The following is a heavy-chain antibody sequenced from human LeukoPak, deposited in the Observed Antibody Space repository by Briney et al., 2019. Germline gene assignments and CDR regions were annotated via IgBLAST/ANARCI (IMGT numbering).Heavy chain of an antibody. Sequence: PGGSLRLSCAASGFTFNNHAMSWVRQAPGKGLEWVSTISGSTYYADSVKGRFTISRDNSKNTLYLQMNSLRAEDTAVYYCAKSPPYYYDSSGYYYFDSWGRGTLVTVFS. CDR2: ISGST. J-gene: IGHJ4*02. V-gene: IGHV3-23*01. D-gene: IGHD3-22*01. CDR1: GFTFNNHA. CDR3: AKSPPYYYDSSGYYYFDS.